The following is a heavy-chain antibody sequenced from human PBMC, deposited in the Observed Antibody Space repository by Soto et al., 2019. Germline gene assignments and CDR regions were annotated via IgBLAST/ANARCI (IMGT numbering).Heavy chain of an antibody. D-gene: IGHD6-13*01. Sequence: GGSLRLSCAASGFTFSSYAMSWVRQAPGKGLEWVSAISGSGGSTYYADSVKGRFTISRDNSKNTLYLQMNSLRAEDTAVYYCASTRQLAAAEYYYYYGMDVWGQGTTVTVSS. J-gene: IGHJ6*02. CDR2: ISGSGGST. CDR1: GFTFSSYA. CDR3: ASTRQLAAAEYYYYYGMDV. V-gene: IGHV3-23*01.